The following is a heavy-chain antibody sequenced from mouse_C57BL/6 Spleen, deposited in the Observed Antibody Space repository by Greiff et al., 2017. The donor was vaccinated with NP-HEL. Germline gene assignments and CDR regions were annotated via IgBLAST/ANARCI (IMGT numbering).Heavy chain of an antibody. CDR3: ARKLYGSLDY. CDR1: GFTFSDYY. V-gene: IGHV5-12*01. J-gene: IGHJ2*01. D-gene: IGHD1-1*01. CDR2: ISNGGGST. Sequence: EVHLVESGGGLVQPGGSLKLSCAASGFTFSDYYMYWVRQTPEKRLEWVAYISNGGGSTYYPDTVKGRFTISRDNAKNTLYLQMSRLKSEDTAMYYCARKLYGSLDYWGQGTTLTVSS.